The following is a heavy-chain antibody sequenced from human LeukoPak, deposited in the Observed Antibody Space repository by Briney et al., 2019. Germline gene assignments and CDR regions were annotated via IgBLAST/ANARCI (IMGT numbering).Heavy chain of an antibody. CDR2: IYHSGST. CDR1: GYSISSGYY. D-gene: IGHD3-10*01. J-gene: IGHJ5*02. V-gene: IGHV4-38-2*02. Sequence: SETLSLTCTVSGYSISSGYYWGWIRQPPGKGLEWIGSIYHSGSTNYNPSLKSRVTISVDKSKNQFSLKLSSVTAADTAVYYCALLLWFGELSNWFDPWGQGTLVTVSS. CDR3: ALLLWFGELSNWFDP.